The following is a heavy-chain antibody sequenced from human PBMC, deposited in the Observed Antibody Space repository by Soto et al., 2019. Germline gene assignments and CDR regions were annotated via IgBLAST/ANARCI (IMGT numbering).Heavy chain of an antibody. Sequence: QVQLVESGGGVVQPGRSLRLSCAASGFTFSSYGMHWVRQAPGKGLEWVAGIAYDGRNKYYADSVKGRFTIARDNSKTTLDLQMNSLRAEDTAVYYCAKGPISEAHYYYDGMDVWGQGTTVTVSS. CDR1: GFTFSSYG. J-gene: IGHJ6*02. CDR2: IAYDGRNK. V-gene: IGHV3-30*18. CDR3: AKGPISEAHYYYDGMDV. D-gene: IGHD3-3*02.